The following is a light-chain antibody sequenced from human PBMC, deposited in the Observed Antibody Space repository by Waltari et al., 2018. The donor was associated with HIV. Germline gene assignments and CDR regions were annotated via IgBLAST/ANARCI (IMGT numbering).Light chain of an antibody. V-gene: IGLV2-8*01. CDR1: TSDVGGSKY. CDR2: EVN. Sequence: QSALTQPPSASGSPGQPVTLSCTGTTSDVGGSKYVSWYHQHPGKAPKLMIYEVNKRPSGVPDRFSGSKSANTASLTVSGLQADDEADYYCNSYAGSNNWVFGGGTKLTVL. CDR3: NSYAGSNNWV. J-gene: IGLJ3*02.